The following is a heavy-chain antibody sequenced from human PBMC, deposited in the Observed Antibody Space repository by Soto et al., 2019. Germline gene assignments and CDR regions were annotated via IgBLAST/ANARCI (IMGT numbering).Heavy chain of an antibody. CDR2: IYSGGST. V-gene: IGHV3-53*04. D-gene: IGHD3-10*01. CDR3: ARGGSEDYSYYYYMDV. CDR1: GFTVSSNY. Sequence: EVQLVESGGGLVQPGGSLRLSCAASGFTVSSNYMSWVRQAPGKGLEWVSVIYSGGSTYYADSVKGRFTISRHNSKNTLYLQMNSLRAQDTAVYYWARGGSEDYSYYYYMDVWGKGTTVTVSS. J-gene: IGHJ6*03.